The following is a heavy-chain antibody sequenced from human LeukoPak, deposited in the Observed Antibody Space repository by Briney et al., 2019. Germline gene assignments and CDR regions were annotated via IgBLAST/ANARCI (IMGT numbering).Heavy chain of an antibody. CDR1: GGSISSGDYY. J-gene: IGHJ4*02. Sequence: SQTLSLTCTVSGGSISSGDYYWSWIRHPPGNCLEWIAYIYYSGSTYYNPSLKSRVTISVDTSKNQFSLKLSSVTAADTAVYYCAREWFGGYFDYWGQGTLVTVSS. V-gene: IGHV4-30-4*01. D-gene: IGHD3-10*01. CDR2: IYYSGST. CDR3: AREWFGGYFDY.